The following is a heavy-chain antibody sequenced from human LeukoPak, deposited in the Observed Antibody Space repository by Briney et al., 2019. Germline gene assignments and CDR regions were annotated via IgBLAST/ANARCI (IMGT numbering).Heavy chain of an antibody. CDR3: ARTGYGRDGYNLF. V-gene: IGHV1-2*06. J-gene: IGHJ4*02. CDR2: INPNSGGT. D-gene: IGHD5-24*01. CDR1: GYTFTGYC. Sequence: ASVKVSCKASGYTFTGYCMHWVRQAPGQGLEWMGRINPNSGGTNYAQKFQGRVTMTRDTSISTAYMELSRLRSDDTAVYYCARTGYGRDGYNLFWGQGTLVTVSS.